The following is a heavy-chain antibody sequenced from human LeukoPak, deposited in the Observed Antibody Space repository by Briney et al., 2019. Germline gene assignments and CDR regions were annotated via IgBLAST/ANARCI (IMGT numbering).Heavy chain of an antibody. V-gene: IGHV3-48*02. CDR3: VRETRYAFDI. CDR2: ISSSSGTI. CDR1: EFTFSGYS. Sequence: GGSLRLSCAASEFTFSGYSMNWVRQAPGKGLEYVSYISSSSGTIYHADSVKGRFTISRDNAKNSLYLQMNSLKDEDTAVYYCVRETRYAFDIWGQGTMVTVSS. J-gene: IGHJ3*02.